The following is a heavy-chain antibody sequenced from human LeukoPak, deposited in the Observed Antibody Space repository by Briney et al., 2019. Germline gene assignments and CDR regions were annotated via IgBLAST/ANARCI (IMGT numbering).Heavy chain of an antibody. J-gene: IGHJ4*02. V-gene: IGHV3-23*05. D-gene: IGHD6-25*01. CDR3: AKDVVPDSGWDIDY. Sequence: GGSLRLSCVGYGYSFGTYSMTWVRQGPGKGLEWVSSIYNSGSEVFYADSVKGRFTISRDNSQNTLYLQMNSLRVEDTAIYYCAKDVVPDSGWDIDYWGQGTLVTVSS. CDR2: IYNSGSEV. CDR1: GYSFGTYS.